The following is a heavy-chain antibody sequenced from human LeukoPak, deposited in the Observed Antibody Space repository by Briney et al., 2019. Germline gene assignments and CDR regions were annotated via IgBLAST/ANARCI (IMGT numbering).Heavy chain of an antibody. CDR1: GFIFSRYG. CDR2: ISGSGAGT. CDR3: ARDYVGATTPYFDY. Sequence: PGGSLRLSCAASGFIFSRYGMTWVRQAPGKGLEWVAAISGSGAGTYYADSVKGRFTISRDNSKNTLYLQMNSLRAEDTAVYYCARDYVGATTPYFDYWGQGTLVTVSS. V-gene: IGHV3-23*01. J-gene: IGHJ4*02. D-gene: IGHD1-26*01.